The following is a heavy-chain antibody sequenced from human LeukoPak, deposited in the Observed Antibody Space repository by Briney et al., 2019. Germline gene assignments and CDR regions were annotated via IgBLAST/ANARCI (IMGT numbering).Heavy chain of an antibody. D-gene: IGHD4-17*01. CDR1: GGSISSYY. CDR3: ARGHYGDYGPSYYFDY. Sequence: SETLSLTCTVSGGSISSYYWSWIRQPPGKGLEWIGYIYYSGSTNYNPSLKSRVTISVDTSKNQFSLKLSSVTAADTAVYYCARGHYGDYGPSYYFDYWGQGTLVTVSS. CDR2: IYYSGST. V-gene: IGHV4-59*01. J-gene: IGHJ4*02.